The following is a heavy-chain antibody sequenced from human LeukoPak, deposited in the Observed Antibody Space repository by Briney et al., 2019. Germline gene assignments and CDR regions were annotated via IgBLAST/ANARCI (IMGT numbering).Heavy chain of an antibody. D-gene: IGHD3-10*01. CDR3: ARDLVLGSGSYGQ. CDR2: IHGDGTFT. V-gene: IGHV3-74*01. Sequence: GCSVRLSCAASGLTFSSYCLHWVRQAPGKGLVWVSRIHGDGTFTTSADSVKGRFTISRDNAQNMVYLQMNSLRVEDTAVYYCARDLVLGSGSYGQWGQGTLVTVSS. CDR1: GLTFSSYC. J-gene: IGHJ4*02.